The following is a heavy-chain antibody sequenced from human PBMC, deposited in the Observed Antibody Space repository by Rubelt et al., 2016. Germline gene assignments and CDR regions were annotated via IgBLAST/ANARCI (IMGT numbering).Heavy chain of an antibody. CDR2: VYYSGST. D-gene: IGHD1-7*01. V-gene: IGHV4-39*07. CDR3: ARVELRWMSRQSFDY. J-gene: IGHJ4*02. Sequence: QVQLQESGPGLVKPSETLSLTCTVSGGSISSYYWGWIRQPPGKGLEWIGSVYYSGSTYYNPSLKSRVTISVDTSKNQFSLKLSSVTAADTAVYYCARVELRWMSRQSFDYWGQGTLVTVSS. CDR1: GGSISSYY.